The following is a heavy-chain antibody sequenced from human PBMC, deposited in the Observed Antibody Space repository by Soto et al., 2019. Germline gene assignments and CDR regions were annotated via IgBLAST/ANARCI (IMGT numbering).Heavy chain of an antibody. J-gene: IGHJ6*02. CDR3: VRERGLSSFYGMDV. V-gene: IGHV3-21*01. CDR2: ITSSSGHI. Sequence: GGSLRLSCEASGFTLTTYTMNWVRQASGKGLEWVSSITSSSGHIYYANSVKGRFTISRDNARNSLYLQMNSLRAEDTAVYYCVRERGLSSFYGMDVWGQGTTVTVSS. D-gene: IGHD3-10*01. CDR1: GFTLTTYT.